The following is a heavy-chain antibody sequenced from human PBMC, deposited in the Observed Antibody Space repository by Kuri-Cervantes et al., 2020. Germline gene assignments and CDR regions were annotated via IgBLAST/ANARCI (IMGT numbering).Heavy chain of an antibody. J-gene: IGHJ3*02. CDR3: ARYNWNDTLAFDI. V-gene: IGHV1-69*13. D-gene: IGHD1-20*01. CDR1: GGTFSSYA. Sequence: SVKVSCKASGGTFSSYAISWVRQAPGQGLEWMGGIIPIFGTANYAQKFQGRVTITADESTSTAYMELSSLRSEDTAVYYCARYNWNDTLAFDIWGQGTMVTVSS. CDR2: IIPIFGTA.